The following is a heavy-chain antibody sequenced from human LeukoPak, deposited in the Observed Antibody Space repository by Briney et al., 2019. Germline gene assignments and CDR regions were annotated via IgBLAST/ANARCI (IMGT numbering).Heavy chain of an antibody. CDR2: ISSTSNYI. J-gene: IGHJ4*02. CDR1: GFTFSSYS. CDR3: ARCRTVTSSPSDY. V-gene: IGHV3-21*01. Sequence: PGGSLRLSCAASGFTFSSYSMNWVRQAPGKGLEWVSSISSTSNYIYYADSAKGRFAISRDNAKNSLYLQMNSLRAEDTAVYYCARCRTVTSSPSDYWGQGTLVTVSS. D-gene: IGHD4-17*01.